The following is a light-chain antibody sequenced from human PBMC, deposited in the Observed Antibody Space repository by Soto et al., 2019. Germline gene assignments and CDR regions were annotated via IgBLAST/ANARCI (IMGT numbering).Light chain of an antibody. CDR3: HQDFNLPWT. CDR1: QTVGRMY. Sequence: EIVLTQSPVTLSLSPVERATLSCMASQTVGRMYLSWFQQKPGQAPRLLIYGTSTRATDIPVGFSGSGSGTDFTLTISSLQPEDFAVYFCHQDFNLPWTFGQGTKVDIK. CDR2: GTS. J-gene: IGKJ1*01. V-gene: IGKV3D-7*01.